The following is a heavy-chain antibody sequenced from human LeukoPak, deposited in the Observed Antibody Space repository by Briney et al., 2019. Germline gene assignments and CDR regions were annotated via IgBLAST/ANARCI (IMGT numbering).Heavy chain of an antibody. V-gene: IGHV4-39*07. J-gene: IGHJ4*02. Sequence: SETLSLTCTVSGGSISSSSYYWGWIRQPPGKGLEWIGSIYYSGSTYYNPSLKSRVTISVDTSKNQFSLKLSSVTAADTAVYYCARDLEMAVQYAGDYWGQGTLVTVSS. CDR3: ARDLEMAVQYAGDY. CDR2: IYYSGST. D-gene: IGHD5-24*01. CDR1: GGSISSSSYY.